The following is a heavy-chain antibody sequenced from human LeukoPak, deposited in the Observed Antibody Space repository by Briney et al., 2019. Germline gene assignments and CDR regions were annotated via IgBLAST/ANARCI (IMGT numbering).Heavy chain of an antibody. D-gene: IGHD1-26*01. CDR1: GFTFSSYE. V-gene: IGHV3-48*03. J-gene: IGHJ4*02. Sequence: GGPLRLSCAASGFTFSSYEMNWVRQAPGKGLEWVSYISSSGSTIYYADSVKGRFTISRDNAKNSLYLQMNSLRAEDTAVYYCASSSRSYYGGFDYWGEGTLVTVSS. CDR3: ASSSRSYYGGFDY. CDR2: ISSSGSTI.